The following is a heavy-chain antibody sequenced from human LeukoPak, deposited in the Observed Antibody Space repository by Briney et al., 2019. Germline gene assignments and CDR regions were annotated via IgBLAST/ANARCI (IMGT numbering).Heavy chain of an antibody. J-gene: IGHJ3*02. Sequence: SETLSLTCTVSGASISSYYWSWIRQPPGQGLESIGYIYYSGSINYSPSLKSRVSISVDTSKNQFSLKLSSVTAADTAVYYCARGAYCGGDCYSYAHDAFDIWGQGTMVTVSS. D-gene: IGHD2-21*02. CDR3: ARGAYCGGDCYSYAHDAFDI. CDR1: GASISSYY. CDR2: IYYSGSI. V-gene: IGHV4-59*01.